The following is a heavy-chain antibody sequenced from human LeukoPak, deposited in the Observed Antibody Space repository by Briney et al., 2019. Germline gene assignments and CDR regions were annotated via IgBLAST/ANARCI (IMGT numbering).Heavy chain of an antibody. Sequence: GGSLRLSCAASGFTFSSYWMHWVRQAPGEGLVWVSRINSDGSSTSYADSVKGRFTISRDNAKNTLYLQMNSLRAEDTAVYYCARDPNSSSWYYGMDVWGQGTTVTVSS. CDR1: GFTFSSYW. V-gene: IGHV3-74*01. J-gene: IGHJ6*02. CDR2: INSDGSST. D-gene: IGHD6-13*01. CDR3: ARDPNSSSWYYGMDV.